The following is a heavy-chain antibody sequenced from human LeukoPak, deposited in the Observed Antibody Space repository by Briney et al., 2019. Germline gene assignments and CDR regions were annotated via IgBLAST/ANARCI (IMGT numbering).Heavy chain of an antibody. D-gene: IGHD6-13*01. CDR2: IKSKTDGGTT. CDR3: TTGFRGSSWYSWIFHSDYYYMDV. V-gene: IGHV3-15*01. J-gene: IGHJ6*03. Sequence: PGGSLRLSCAASGFTFSNAWMSWVRQAPGKGLEWVGRIKSKTDGGTTGYAAPVKGRFTISRDDSKNTLYLQMNSLKTEDTAVYYCTTGFRGSSWYSWIFHSDYYYMDVWGKGTTVTVSS. CDR1: GFTFSNAW.